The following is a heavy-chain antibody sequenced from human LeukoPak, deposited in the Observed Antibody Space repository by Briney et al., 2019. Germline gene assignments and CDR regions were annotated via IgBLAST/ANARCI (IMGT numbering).Heavy chain of an antibody. CDR1: GFXFSSYG. CDR3: AKDFADSGGDYFDY. Sequence: GGSLRLSCAASGFXFSSYGIHWVRQAPGKGLEWVADISYDGSNKYYADSVKGRFTISRDNSKNTLYLQMNSLRAEDTAVYYCAKDFADSGGDYFDYWGQGTLVTVSS. V-gene: IGHV3-30*18. CDR2: ISYDGSNK. D-gene: IGHD1-26*01. J-gene: IGHJ4*02.